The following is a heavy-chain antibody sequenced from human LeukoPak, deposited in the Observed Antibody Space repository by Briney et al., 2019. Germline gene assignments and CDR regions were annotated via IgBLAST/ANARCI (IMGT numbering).Heavy chain of an antibody. D-gene: IGHD2-21*01. V-gene: IGHV3-21*01. CDR1: GFTFSSYS. Sequence: GGSLRLSCAVSGFTFSSYSMNWARQAPGKGLEWVSSISSSSSYIYYADSVKGRFTISRDNAKNSLYLQMNSLRAEDTAVYYCARVEFKHIVVVIASDYYYYMDVWGKGTTVTVSS. CDR2: ISSSSSYI. J-gene: IGHJ6*03. CDR3: ARVEFKHIVVVIASDYYYYMDV.